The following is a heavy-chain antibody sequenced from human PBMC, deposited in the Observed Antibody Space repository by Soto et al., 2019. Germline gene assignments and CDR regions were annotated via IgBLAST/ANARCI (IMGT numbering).Heavy chain of an antibody. D-gene: IGHD3-3*01. Sequence: GGSLRLACAASGFTFSSYGMHWVRQAPGKGLEWVAVISYDGSNKYYAGSVKGRFTISRDNSKNTLYLQMNSLRAEDTAVYYCAKDEVLRFLEWPYHSYYMDVWGKGTTVTVSS. CDR2: ISYDGSNK. CDR1: GFTFSSYG. J-gene: IGHJ6*03. CDR3: AKDEVLRFLEWPYHSYYMDV. V-gene: IGHV3-30*18.